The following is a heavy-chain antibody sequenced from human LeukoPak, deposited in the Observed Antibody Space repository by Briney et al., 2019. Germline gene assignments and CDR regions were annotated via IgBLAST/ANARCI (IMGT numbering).Heavy chain of an antibody. D-gene: IGHD2-21*02. CDR3: ARDVVVTSSPDAFDI. CDR2: IYYSGTT. V-gene: IGHV4-39*02. CDR1: GGSISSSSYY. J-gene: IGHJ3*02. Sequence: SETLSLTCTVSGGSISSSSYYWRWIRQSPGKGLEWIASIYYSGTTYYNPSLKSRVNISVDTSKNQFSLRLSSVTAADTAVYYCARDVVVTSSPDAFDIWGQGTMVTVSS.